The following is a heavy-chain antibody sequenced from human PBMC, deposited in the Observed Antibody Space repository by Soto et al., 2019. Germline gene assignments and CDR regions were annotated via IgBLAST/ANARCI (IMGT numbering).Heavy chain of an antibody. V-gene: IGHV3-30*18. CDR2: ISYDGSNK. CDR3: AKDRSYMYSGPVDY. Sequence: GGSLRLSCAASGFSFSSYGMHWVRQAPGKGLEWVAVISYDGSNKYYADSVKGRFTISRDNSKNTLYLQMSSLRAEDTAVYYCAKDRSYMYSGPVDYWGKGTLVTVSS. J-gene: IGHJ4*02. D-gene: IGHD1-26*01. CDR1: GFSFSSYG.